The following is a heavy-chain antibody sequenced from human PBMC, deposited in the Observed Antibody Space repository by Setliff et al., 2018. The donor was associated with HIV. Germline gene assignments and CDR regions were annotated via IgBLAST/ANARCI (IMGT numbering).Heavy chain of an antibody. Sequence: SETLSLTCTVSGGSISGYYWSWIRQSPGKGLEWIGYIYTSGSTKYNPSLKSRVTISLDSSKNQFSLKLSSVTAADTAVYYCARTTVTTYYFDYWGQGTLVTVSS. D-gene: IGHD4-17*01. CDR2: IYTSGST. J-gene: IGHJ4*02. CDR3: ARTTVTTYYFDY. V-gene: IGHV4-4*08. CDR1: GGSISGYY.